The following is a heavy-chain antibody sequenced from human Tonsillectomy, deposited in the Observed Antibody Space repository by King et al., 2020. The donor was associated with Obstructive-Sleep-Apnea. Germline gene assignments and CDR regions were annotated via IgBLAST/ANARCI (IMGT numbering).Heavy chain of an antibody. CDR2: IYYSWST. J-gene: IGHJ4*02. CDR3: ARVYITTTSYDY. V-gene: IGHV4-39*07. D-gene: IGHD3-22*01. CDR1: GASISSSTYY. Sequence: QLQESGPGLVKSSETLSLTCNVSGASISSSTYYWGWIRQPPGMGLEWIGSIYYSWSTYYNPSPKSRVTISVDTSENQFSLKRSSVTAADTAVYYCARVYITTTSYDYWGQGTLVTVSS.